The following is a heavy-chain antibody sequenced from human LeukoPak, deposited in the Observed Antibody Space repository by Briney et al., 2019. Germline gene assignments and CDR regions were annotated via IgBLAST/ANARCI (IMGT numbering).Heavy chain of an antibody. V-gene: IGHV3-7*01. CDR1: GFTFSSYW. J-gene: IGHJ3*02. D-gene: IGHD3-3*01. CDR3: ASGITIFGVVRPDAFDI. Sequence: PGGSLRLSCAASGFTFSSYWMSWVRQAPGKGLEWVANIKQDGSEKYYVDSVKGRFTISRDNAKNSLYLQMNSLRAEDTAVYYCASGITIFGVVRPDAFDIWGQGTMVTVSS. CDR2: IKQDGSEK.